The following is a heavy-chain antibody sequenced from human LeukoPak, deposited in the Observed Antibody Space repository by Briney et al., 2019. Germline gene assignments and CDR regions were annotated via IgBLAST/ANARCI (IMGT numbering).Heavy chain of an antibody. CDR2: IYYTGST. V-gene: IGHV4-59*08. CDR1: GGSFSGYY. Sequence: SETLSLTCAVYGGSFSGYYWSWIRQPPGKGLEWIGFIYYTGSTNYNPSLKSRVTISLDTSKNQFSLKLTSVTAADTAVYYCARREWAKYYLDSWGQGTLVTVSS. D-gene: IGHD2-8*01. J-gene: IGHJ4*02. CDR3: ARREWAKYYLDS.